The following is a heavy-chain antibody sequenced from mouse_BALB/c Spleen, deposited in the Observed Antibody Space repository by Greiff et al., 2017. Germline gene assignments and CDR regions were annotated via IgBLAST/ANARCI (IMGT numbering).Heavy chain of an antibody. CDR2: IDPANGNT. Sequence: EVQLQQSGAELVKPGASVKLSCTASGFNIKDTYMHWVKQRPEQGLEGIGRIDPANGNTKYDPKFQGKATITADTSSNTAYLQLSSLTSEDTAVYYCARAVYYYAMDYWGQGTSVTVSS. V-gene: IGHV14-3*02. J-gene: IGHJ4*01. CDR1: GFNIKDTY. CDR3: ARAVYYYAMDY.